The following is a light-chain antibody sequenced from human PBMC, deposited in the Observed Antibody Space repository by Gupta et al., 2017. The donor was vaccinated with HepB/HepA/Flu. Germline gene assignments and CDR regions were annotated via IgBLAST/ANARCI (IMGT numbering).Light chain of an antibody. Sequence: SYELTQPPSVSVSPGQTASIPCSGDKLGDKYACWYQQKPGQSPLLVIYQNTKRPSGIPERFSGSNSGNTATLTISGTQAIDEADYYCQTWDNSLVVFGGGTKLTVL. CDR3: QTWDNSLVV. CDR2: QNT. J-gene: IGLJ3*02. CDR1: KLGDKY. V-gene: IGLV3-1*01.